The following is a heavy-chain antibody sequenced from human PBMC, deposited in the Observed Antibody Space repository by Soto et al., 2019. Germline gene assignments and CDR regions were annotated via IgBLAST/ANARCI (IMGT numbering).Heavy chain of an antibody. J-gene: IGHJ5*02. CDR2: ISWNSGSI. V-gene: IGHV3-9*01. CDR3: AKDLNDYGDYETPWFDP. D-gene: IGHD4-17*01. CDR1: GFTFDDYA. Sequence: EVQLVESGGGLVQPGRSLRLSCAASGFTFDDYAMHWVRQAPGKGLEWVSGISWNSGSIGYADSVKGRFTISRDNAKNSLYLQMNSLRAEDTALYYCAKDLNDYGDYETPWFDPWGQGTLVTGSS.